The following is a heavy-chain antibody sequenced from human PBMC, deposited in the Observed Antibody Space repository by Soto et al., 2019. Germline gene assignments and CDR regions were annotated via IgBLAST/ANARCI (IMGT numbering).Heavy chain of an antibody. CDR1: GFTFINHA. Sequence: GGSLRLSRAASGFTFINHAMSWIRQAPGKGLEWVSAISGSGGSTYYADSVKGRFTISRDNSKNTLYLQMNSLRAEDTAVYYCAKVAGSDPRYCSGGSCYSPKRGNDAFDIWGQGTMVTVSS. V-gene: IGHV3-23*01. CDR2: ISGSGGST. J-gene: IGHJ3*02. D-gene: IGHD2-15*01. CDR3: AKVAGSDPRYCSGGSCYSPKRGNDAFDI.